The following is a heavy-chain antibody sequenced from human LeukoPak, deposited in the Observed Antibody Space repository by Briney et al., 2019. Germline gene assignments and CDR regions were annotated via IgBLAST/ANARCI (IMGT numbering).Heavy chain of an antibody. Sequence: SETLSLTCAVSGGSISSSNWWSWVRQPPGKGLEWIGEIYHSGSTYYNPSLKSRVTISVDTSKNQFSLKLSSVTAADTAVYYCARDRSGSWMIWGQGTMVTVSS. V-gene: IGHV4-4*02. CDR3: ARDRSGSWMI. CDR2: IYHSGST. J-gene: IGHJ3*02. CDR1: GGSISSSNW. D-gene: IGHD1-26*01.